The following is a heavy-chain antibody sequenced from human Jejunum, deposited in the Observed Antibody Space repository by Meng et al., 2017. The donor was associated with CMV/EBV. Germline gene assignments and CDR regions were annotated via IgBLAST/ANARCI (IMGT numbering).Heavy chain of an antibody. Sequence: SGFTFSSYGMTWVRQAPGRGLEWVASIKQDGSEKNYVDSVKGRFTISRDNAKNSLYLQMNNLRAEGTAVYYCAKPIQGRITIFSDWGQGSLVTVSS. J-gene: IGHJ4*02. V-gene: IGHV3-7*01. CDR3: AKPIQGRITIFSD. D-gene: IGHD3-9*01. CDR2: IKQDGSEK. CDR1: GFTFSSYG.